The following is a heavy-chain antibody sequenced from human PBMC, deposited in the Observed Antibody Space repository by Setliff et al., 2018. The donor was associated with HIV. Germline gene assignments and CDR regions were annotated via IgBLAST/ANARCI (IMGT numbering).Heavy chain of an antibody. CDR3: TSHRYSSSINWFDP. V-gene: IGHV4-39*01. D-gene: IGHD6-13*01. Sequence: PSETLSLTCTVSGGSASNSRYYWAWIRQPPGKGLEYIGSIHYNERTYYNPSLKSRVAISIDTPKNQFSLNLTSVTAADTSVYYCTSHRYSSSINWFDPWGQGTLVTVSS. CDR1: GGSASNSRYY. J-gene: IGHJ5*02. CDR2: IHYNERT.